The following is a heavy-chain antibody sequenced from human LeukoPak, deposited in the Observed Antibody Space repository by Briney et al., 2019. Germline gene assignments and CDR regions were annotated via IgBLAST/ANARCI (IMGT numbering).Heavy chain of an antibody. J-gene: IGHJ4*02. D-gene: IGHD1-26*01. CDR2: IYYSGST. V-gene: IGHV4-39*07. Sequence: PSETLSLTCTVSGGSISSSSYYWGWIRQPPGKGLEWIGSIYYSGSTYYNPSLKSRVTISVDTSKNQFSLILSSVTAADTAVYYCARSPEGGSYDYWGQGTLVTVSS. CDR1: GGSISSSSYY. CDR3: ARSPEGGSYDY.